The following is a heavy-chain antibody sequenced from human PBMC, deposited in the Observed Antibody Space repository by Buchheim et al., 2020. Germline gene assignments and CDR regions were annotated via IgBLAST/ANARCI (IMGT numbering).Heavy chain of an antibody. V-gene: IGHV3-15*01. CDR2: VKSTSAGGTI. D-gene: IGHD3-9*01. CDR1: GFTFHDHW. CDR3: TTEPRY. Sequence: EVQLVESGGGLVGPGGSLTLSCATSGFTFHDHWMSWIRQAPGKGLEWIARVKSTSAGGTIDYVTSVKGRFVISRDDSKTMFYLQMNSLKNEDTAVYYCTTEPRYWGQGTL. J-gene: IGHJ4*02.